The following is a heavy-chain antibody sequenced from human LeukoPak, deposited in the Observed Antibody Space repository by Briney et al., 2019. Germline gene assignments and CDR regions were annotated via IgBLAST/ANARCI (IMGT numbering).Heavy chain of an antibody. CDR3: ARDRGSYCSGGSCYAPHIDY. CDR1: GYTFTSHG. D-gene: IGHD2-15*01. CDR2: ISAYNGDT. Sequence: ASGKVSCKASGYTFTSHGLSWVRQAPGQGLEWMGRISAYNGDTKYAQKIQDRVTMTTDTTTSTAYMELMSLRSDDTAVYYCARDRGSYCSGGSCYAPHIDYWGQGTLVTVSS. J-gene: IGHJ4*02. V-gene: IGHV1-18*01.